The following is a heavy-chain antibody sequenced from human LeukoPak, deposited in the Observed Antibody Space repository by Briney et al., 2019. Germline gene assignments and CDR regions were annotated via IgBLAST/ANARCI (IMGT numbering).Heavy chain of an antibody. CDR3: ARVASGYNYGDQFDF. CDR1: GFTFSSYG. V-gene: IGHV1-69*13. CDR2: IIPIFGTA. J-gene: IGHJ4*02. Sequence: GASVKVSCKASGFTFSSYGMSWVRQAPGQGLEWMGGIIPIFGTANYAQKFQGRLTISADESTSAVYLELTSLRSEDTAVYYCARVASGYNYGDQFDFWGQGTLVTVSS. D-gene: IGHD5-18*01.